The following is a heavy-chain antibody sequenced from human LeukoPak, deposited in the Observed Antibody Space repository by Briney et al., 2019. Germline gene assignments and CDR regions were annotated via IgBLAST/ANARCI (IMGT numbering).Heavy chain of an antibody. V-gene: IGHV1-46*01. J-gene: IGHJ4*02. Sequence: GASVKVSCKASGYTFTGYYMHWVRQAPGQGLEWMGIINPSGGSTSYAQKFQGRVTMTRDTSSSTVYMELSSLRSEDVAVYYCARDYLKVVVAGTAPSAGHMDYWGQGTLVTVSS. CDR2: INPSGGST. CDR3: ARDYLKVVVAGTAPSAGHMDY. D-gene: IGHD2-15*01. CDR1: GYTFTGYY.